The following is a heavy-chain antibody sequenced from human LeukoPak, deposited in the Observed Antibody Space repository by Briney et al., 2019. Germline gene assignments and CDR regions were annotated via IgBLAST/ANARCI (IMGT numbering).Heavy chain of an antibody. CDR1: GFTFSSYA. V-gene: IGHV3-30*04. J-gene: IGHJ5*02. CDR2: ISYDESNK. Sequence: PGGSLRLSCAASGFTFSSYAMHWVRQAPGKGLEWVAVISYDESNKHYADSVKGRFTISRDNSKNTLYLQMNSLRAEDTSVYYCARDQSSWFPTGWFDPWGKGTLVTVSS. D-gene: IGHD6-19*01. CDR3: ARDQSSWFPTGWFDP.